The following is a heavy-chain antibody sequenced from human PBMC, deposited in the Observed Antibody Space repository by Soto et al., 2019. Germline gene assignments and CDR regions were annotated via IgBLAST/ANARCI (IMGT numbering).Heavy chain of an antibody. CDR2: ISYDGSNK. Sequence: QVQLVESGGCVVQPGRSLRLSCAASGFTFSSYAMHWVRQAPGKGLEWVAVISYDGSNKYYADSVKGRFTISRDNSKNTLYLQMNSLRAEDTAVYYCAMSSYSSGWWAAFDIWGQGTMVTVSS. CDR3: AMSSYSSGWWAAFDI. D-gene: IGHD6-19*01. CDR1: GFTFSSYA. J-gene: IGHJ3*02. V-gene: IGHV3-30-3*01.